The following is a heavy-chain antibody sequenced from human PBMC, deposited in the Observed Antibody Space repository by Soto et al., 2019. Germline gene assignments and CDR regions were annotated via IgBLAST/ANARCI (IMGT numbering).Heavy chain of an antibody. CDR3: ARAEGYCSSTSCYTAEAAPSH. CDR1: GGAISISSYY. CDR2: IYYSGST. D-gene: IGHD2-2*02. J-gene: IGHJ4*02. Sequence: SETLSLTCTVSGGAISISSYYWGWIRQPPGKGLEWIGSIYYSGSTYYNPSLKSRVTISVDTSKNQFSLKLSSVTAADTAVYYCARAEGYCSSTSCYTAEAAPSHWGQGTLVTVSS. V-gene: IGHV4-39*01.